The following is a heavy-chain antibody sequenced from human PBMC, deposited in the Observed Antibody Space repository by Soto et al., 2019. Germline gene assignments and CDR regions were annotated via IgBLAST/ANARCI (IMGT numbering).Heavy chain of an antibody. D-gene: IGHD3-22*01. Sequence: VAVISYDGSNKYYADSVKGRFTISRDNSKNTLYRQMNSLRAEDTAVYYCAKDMYYYDSSGYSKDYWGQGTLVTVSS. J-gene: IGHJ4*02. V-gene: IGHV3-30*18. CDR2: ISYDGSNK. CDR3: AKDMYYYDSSGYSKDY.